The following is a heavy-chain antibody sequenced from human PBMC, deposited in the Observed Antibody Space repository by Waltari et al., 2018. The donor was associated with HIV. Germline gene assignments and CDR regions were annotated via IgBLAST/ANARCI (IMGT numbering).Heavy chain of an antibody. CDR1: PFSISSGHY. V-gene: IGHV4-38-2*01. CDR3: ARQPAPDSTWFQIYFDY. D-gene: IGHD6-13*01. J-gene: IGHJ4*02. Sequence: QVQLQESGPGLVKPSDTLSLTCAVSPFSISSGHYWGWIRQSPGKGLEWIGCVFHSGSTFYKPSFRSRVSISVDTSKNQFSLKLTSVTAADTAVYYCARQPAPDSTWFQIYFDYWGQGTVVTVSS. CDR2: VFHSGST.